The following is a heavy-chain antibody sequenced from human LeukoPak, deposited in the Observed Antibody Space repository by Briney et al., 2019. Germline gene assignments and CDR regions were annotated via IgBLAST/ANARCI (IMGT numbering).Heavy chain of an antibody. Sequence: GGSLRLSCAASGFTFSSYGMHWVRQAPGKGLEWEAVIWYDGSNKYYADSVKGRFTISRDNSKNTLYLQMNSLRAEDTAVYYCARDGSGGSYGQPFDYWGQGTLVTVSS. D-gene: IGHD5-18*01. CDR2: IWYDGSNK. CDR1: GFTFSSYG. J-gene: IGHJ4*02. V-gene: IGHV3-33*01. CDR3: ARDGSGGSYGQPFDY.